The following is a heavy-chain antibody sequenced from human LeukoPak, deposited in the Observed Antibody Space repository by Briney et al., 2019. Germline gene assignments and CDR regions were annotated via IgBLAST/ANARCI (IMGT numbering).Heavy chain of an antibody. CDR3: AKDLGIAVAGPLFDY. Sequence: GGSLRLSCAASGFTFSNAWMSWVRQAPGKGLEWVSAISGSGGSTYYADSVKGRFTISRDNSKNTLYLQMNSLRAEDTAVYYCAKDLGIAVAGPLFDYWGQGTLVTVSS. J-gene: IGHJ4*02. CDR2: ISGSGGST. CDR1: GFTFSNAW. D-gene: IGHD6-19*01. V-gene: IGHV3-23*01.